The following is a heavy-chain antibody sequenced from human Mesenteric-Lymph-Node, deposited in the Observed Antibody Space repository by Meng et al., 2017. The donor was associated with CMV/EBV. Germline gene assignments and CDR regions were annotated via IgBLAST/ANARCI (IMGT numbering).Heavy chain of an antibody. CDR2: IDWDDDK. CDR3: ARSPFYDFWSGYYYGMDV. J-gene: IGHJ6*02. V-gene: IGHV2-70*20. D-gene: IGHD3-3*01. CDR1: GFSLSTSGMC. Sequence: SGPTLVKPTQTLTLTCTFSGFSLSTSGMCVRWVRQPPGKALEWLALIDWDDDKYYSTSLKTRLTISKDTSKNQVVLTMTNMDPVDTATYYCARSPFYDFWSGYYYGMDVWGQGTTVTVSS.